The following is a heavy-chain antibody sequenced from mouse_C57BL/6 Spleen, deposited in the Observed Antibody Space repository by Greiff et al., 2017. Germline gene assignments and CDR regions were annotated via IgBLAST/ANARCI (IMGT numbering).Heavy chain of an antibody. CDR2: IWSDGST. D-gene: IGHD2-2*01. Sequence: VKLVESGPGLVAPSQSLSITCTVSGFSLTSYGVHWVRQPPGKGLEWLVVIWSDGSTTYHSALKSRLSISKDNSKSQVFLKMNSLQTDDTAMYYCARSYGYDGGYWYFDVWGTGTTVTVSS. CDR3: ARSYGYDGGYWYFDV. V-gene: IGHV2-6*03. CDR1: GFSLTSYG. J-gene: IGHJ1*03.